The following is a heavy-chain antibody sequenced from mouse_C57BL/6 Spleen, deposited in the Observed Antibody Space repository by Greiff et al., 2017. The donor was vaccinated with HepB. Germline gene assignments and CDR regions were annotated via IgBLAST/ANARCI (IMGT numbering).Heavy chain of an antibody. CDR1: GYSITSGYY. Sequence: EVKLMESGPGLVKPSQSLSLTCSVTGYSITSGYYWNWIRQFPGNKLEWMGYISYDGSNNYNPSLKNRISITRDTSKNQFFLKLNSVTTEDTATYYCARGGPTTSEYFDYWGQGTTLTVSS. V-gene: IGHV3-6*01. CDR3: ARGGPTTSEYFDY. CDR2: ISYDGSN. J-gene: IGHJ2*01. D-gene: IGHD1-1*01.